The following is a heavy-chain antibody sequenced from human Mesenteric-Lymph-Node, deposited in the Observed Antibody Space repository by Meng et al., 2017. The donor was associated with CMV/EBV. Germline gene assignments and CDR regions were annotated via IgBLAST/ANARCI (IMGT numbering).Heavy chain of an antibody. CDR1: GGSITTYY. J-gene: IGHJ4*02. V-gene: IGHV4-59*01. CDR3: ARTQYYDFWNGYRLDY. CDR2: IYDSGST. D-gene: IGHD3-3*01. Sequence: SETLSLTCSVSGGSITTYYWSWIRQPPGKGLEWIGYIYDSGSTNYNPSLKSRVTISVDTSKNQFSLHLTSVTAADTAVYCCARTQYYDFWNGYRLDYWGQGTLVTVSS.